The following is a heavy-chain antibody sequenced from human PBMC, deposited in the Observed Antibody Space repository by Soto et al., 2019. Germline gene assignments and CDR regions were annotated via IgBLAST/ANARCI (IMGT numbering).Heavy chain of an antibody. V-gene: IGHV2-5*02. CDR1: GFSLSTSGVG. J-gene: IGHJ4*02. CDR2: IYWDDDK. CDR3: AHTTVTTALDY. D-gene: IGHD4-17*01. Sequence: QITLKESGPTLVKPTQTLTLTCSFSGFSLSTSGVGVGWLRQPPGKALEWLALIYWDDDKRYSPSLKSRLTITKDTSKNQVVLTMTNMDPVDTGTYLCAHTTVTTALDYWGQGTLVTVSS.